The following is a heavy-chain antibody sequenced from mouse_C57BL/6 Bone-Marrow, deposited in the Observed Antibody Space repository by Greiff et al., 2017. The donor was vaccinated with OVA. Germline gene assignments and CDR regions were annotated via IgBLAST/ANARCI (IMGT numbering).Heavy chain of an antibody. CDR1: GFTFSSYG. V-gene: IGHV5-6*01. Sequence: VQLKESGGDLVKPGGSLKLSCAASGFTFSSYGMSWVRQTPDKRLEWVATISSGGSYTYYPDSVKGRFTISRDNAKNTLYLQMSSLKSEDTAMYYCARQNLYYFDYWGQGTTLTVSS. CDR3: ARQNLYYFDY. J-gene: IGHJ2*01. CDR2: ISSGGSYT.